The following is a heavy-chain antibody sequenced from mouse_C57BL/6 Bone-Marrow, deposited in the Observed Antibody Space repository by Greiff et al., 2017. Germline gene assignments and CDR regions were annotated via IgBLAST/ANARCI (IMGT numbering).Heavy chain of an antibody. D-gene: IGHD2-12*01. CDR3: TVYYSPYYFDY. CDR1: GFNIKDDY. Sequence: VQLQQSGAELVRPGASVKLSCTASGFNIKDDYMHWVKQRPEQGLEWIGWIDPANGDTEYASKFQGKATITADTSSNTAYLQLSSLTSEDTAVYYCTVYYSPYYFDYWGQGTTLTVSS. V-gene: IGHV14-4*01. CDR2: IDPANGDT. J-gene: IGHJ2*01.